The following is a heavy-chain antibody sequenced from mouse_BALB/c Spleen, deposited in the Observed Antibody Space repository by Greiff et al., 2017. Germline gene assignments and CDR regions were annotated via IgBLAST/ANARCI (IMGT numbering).Heavy chain of an antibody. Sequence: QVTLKESGPGILQPSQTLSLTCSFSGFSLSTSGMGVGWIRQPSGKGLEWLAHIWWDDDKRYNPALKSRLTISKDTSSNQVFLKIASVDTADTATYYCARISYYYGSIWYFDVWGAGTTVTVSS. CDR1: GFSLSTSGMG. D-gene: IGHD1-1*01. CDR3: ARISYYYGSIWYFDV. V-gene: IGHV8-8*01. J-gene: IGHJ1*01. CDR2: IWWDDDK.